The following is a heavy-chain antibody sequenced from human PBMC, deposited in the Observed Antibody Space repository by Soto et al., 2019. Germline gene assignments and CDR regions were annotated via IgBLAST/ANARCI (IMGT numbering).Heavy chain of an antibody. CDR3: ERKGPSDESPFDS. J-gene: IGHJ4*02. Sequence: QVQLQESGPGLVKPLGTLSLSCGVSRGSVNSPNWLSWVRQSPGKGLEWIVEIYYTGNTNNNPSLKCRLTLSVDRSKIQFYLNLTSVTAADTAVYYCERKGPSDESPFDSWGQGTLVTVSS. V-gene: IGHV4-4*02. CDR2: IYYTGNT. CDR1: RGSVNSPNW.